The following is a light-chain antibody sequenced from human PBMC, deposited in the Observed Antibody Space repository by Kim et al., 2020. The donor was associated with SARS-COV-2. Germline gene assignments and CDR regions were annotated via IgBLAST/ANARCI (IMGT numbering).Light chain of an antibody. J-gene: IGLJ2*01. Sequence: RHTATITCTGDSNNVANQGASSLQLHQGHPPTLLSYRDNNRPSGISDRFSASRSGNTASLTISGLQPEDEADYFCSAWDRSLNAAVFGGGTQLTVL. CDR2: RDN. CDR1: SNNVANQG. CDR3: SAWDRSLNAAV. V-gene: IGLV10-54*04.